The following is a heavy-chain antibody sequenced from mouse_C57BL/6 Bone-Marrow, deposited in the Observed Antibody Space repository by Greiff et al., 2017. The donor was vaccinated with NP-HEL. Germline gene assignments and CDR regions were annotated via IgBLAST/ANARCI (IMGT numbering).Heavy chain of an antibody. D-gene: IGHD2-4*01. CDR3: ARPVLDYWFAY. Sequence: QVQLQQPGAELVKPGASVKLSCKASGYTFTSYWMHWVKQRPGQGLEWIGMIHPNSGSTNYNEKFKSKATLTVDKSSSTAYMQLSSLTSEDSAVYYCARPVLDYWFAYWGQGTLVTVSA. CDR2: IHPNSGST. J-gene: IGHJ3*01. V-gene: IGHV1-64*01. CDR1: GYTFTSYW.